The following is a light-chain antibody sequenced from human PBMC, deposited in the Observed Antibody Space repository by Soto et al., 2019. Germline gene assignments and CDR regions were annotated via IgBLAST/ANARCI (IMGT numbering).Light chain of an antibody. CDR1: SSDVGYYDY. J-gene: IGLJ1*01. V-gene: IGLV2-8*01. Sequence: QSVLTQPPSASGFPGQSVTISCTGTSSDVGYYDYVSWYQQHPGKAPKLVIYEVTKRPSGVPDRLSASKSGNTASLTVSGLRAEDEADYYCSSYAGSNNFVFGSGTKVTVL. CDR2: EVT. CDR3: SSYAGSNNFV.